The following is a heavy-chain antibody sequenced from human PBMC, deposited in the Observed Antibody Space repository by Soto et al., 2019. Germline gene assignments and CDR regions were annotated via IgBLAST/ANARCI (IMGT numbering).Heavy chain of an antibody. V-gene: IGHV1-18*04. CDR3: ARYGYSSGWYLGTGMDV. D-gene: IGHD6-19*01. CDR1: GYSFSDYG. J-gene: IGHJ6*02. Sequence: QVQLVQSGAEVKKPGASLKVSCQASGYSFSDYGIAWVRQAPGQGLAWVGGISTYNGNTNYAQKFRGRVTMTTDTSANTAYMELRSLRSDDTAMYYCARYGYSSGWYLGTGMDVWGQGTPVTVSS. CDR2: ISTYNGNT.